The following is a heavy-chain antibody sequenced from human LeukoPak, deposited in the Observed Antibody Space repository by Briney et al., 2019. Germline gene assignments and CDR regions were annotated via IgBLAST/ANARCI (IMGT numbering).Heavy chain of an antibody. D-gene: IGHD3-22*01. Sequence: ETLSLTCTVSGGSIRSSYYYWGWVRQAPGKGLEWVANIKQDGSEKYYVDSVKGRFTISRDNAKNSLYLQMNSLRAEDTAVYYCARTRYYYDSSGYFDYWGQGTLVTVSS. CDR2: IKQDGSEK. J-gene: IGHJ4*02. V-gene: IGHV3-7*01. CDR1: GGSIRSSYYY. CDR3: ARTRYYYDSSGYFDY.